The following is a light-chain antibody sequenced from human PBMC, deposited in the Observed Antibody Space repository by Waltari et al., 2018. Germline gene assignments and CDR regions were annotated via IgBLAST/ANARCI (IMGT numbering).Light chain of an antibody. Sequence: QTVVTQEPSLSVSPGGTVTLTCTLSSGSLSTTSYATWYQQTPGQAPRTLVYKGNSRSSGAPERFSGSILGNKASLTITGAQADDECDYYCSLYMGSGIWVFGGGTKLTVL. CDR2: KGN. CDR1: SGSLSTTSY. V-gene: IGLV8-61*01. J-gene: IGLJ3*02. CDR3: SLYMGSGIWV.